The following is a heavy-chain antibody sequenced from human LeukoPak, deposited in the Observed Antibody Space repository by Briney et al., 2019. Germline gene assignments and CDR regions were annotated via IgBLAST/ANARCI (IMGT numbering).Heavy chain of an antibody. V-gene: IGHV3-7*01. D-gene: IGHD6-19*01. CDR3: ASYFPRQWLVGYFGY. J-gene: IGHJ4*02. CDR1: GFTFSSYW. CDR2: IKQDGSEK. Sequence: PGGSLRLSCAASGFTFSSYWMSWVRQAPGKGLEWVANIKQDGSEKYYVDSVKGRFTISRDNAKKSLYLQMNSLRAEDTAVYYCASYFPRQWLVGYFGYWGQGTLVTVSS.